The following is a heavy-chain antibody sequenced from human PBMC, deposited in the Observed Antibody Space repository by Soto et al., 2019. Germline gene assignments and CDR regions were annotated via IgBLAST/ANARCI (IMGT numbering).Heavy chain of an antibody. J-gene: IGHJ6*02. CDR3: ARVKNGFWSMAV. D-gene: IGHD3-3*01. CDR1: GYTFTSYY. Sequence: ASVKVSCKASGYTFTSYYMHWVRQAPGQGLEWMGWISAYNGNTNYAQKLQGRVTMTTDTSTSTAYMELRSLRSDDTAVYYCARVKNGFWSMAVWGQGTTVTVSS. CDR2: ISAYNGNT. V-gene: IGHV1-18*04.